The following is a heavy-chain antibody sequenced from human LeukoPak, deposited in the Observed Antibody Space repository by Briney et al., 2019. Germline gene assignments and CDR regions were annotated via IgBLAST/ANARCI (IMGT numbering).Heavy chain of an antibody. Sequence: SETLSLTCTVSGGSISSSSYYWGWIRQPPGKGLEWIGSIYYSGSTYYNPSLKSRDTISVDTSKNQFSLKLSSVTAADTAVYYCARQWYDSSGYYYDYWGQGTLVTVSS. V-gene: IGHV4-39*01. J-gene: IGHJ4*02. CDR3: ARQWYDSSGYYYDY. CDR2: IYYSGST. D-gene: IGHD3-22*01. CDR1: GGSISSSSYY.